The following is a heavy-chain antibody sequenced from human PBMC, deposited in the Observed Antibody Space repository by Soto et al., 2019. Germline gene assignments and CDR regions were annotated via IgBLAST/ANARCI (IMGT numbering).Heavy chain of an antibody. V-gene: IGHV3-11*01. CDR3: ARVWGEIAARPYYYMDV. CDR2: ISSSGSTI. D-gene: IGHD6-6*01. Sequence: GGSLRLSCAASGFTFSDYYMSWIHQAPGKGLEWVSYISSSGSTIYYADSVKGRFTISRDNAKNSLYLQMNSLRAEDTAVYYCARVWGEIAARPYYYMDVWGKGTTVTVSS. J-gene: IGHJ6*03. CDR1: GFTFSDYY.